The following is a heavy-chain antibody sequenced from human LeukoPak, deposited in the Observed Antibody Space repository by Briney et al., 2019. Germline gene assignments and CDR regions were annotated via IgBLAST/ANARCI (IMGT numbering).Heavy chain of an antibody. D-gene: IGHD5-12*01. V-gene: IGHV1-69*01. CDR3: AVRREWLRSNFDY. J-gene: IGHJ4*02. CDR1: GGTFSSYA. CDR2: IIPIFGTA. Sequence: ASVKVSCKASGGTFSSYAISWVRQAPGQGLEWMGGIIPIFGTANYAQKFQGRVTITADESTSTAYMELSSLRSEDTAVYYCAVRREWLRSNFDYWGQGTLVTVSS.